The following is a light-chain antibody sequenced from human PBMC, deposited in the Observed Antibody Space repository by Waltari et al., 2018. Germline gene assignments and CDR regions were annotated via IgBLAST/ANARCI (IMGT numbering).Light chain of an antibody. CDR1: QSVGSY. Sequence: EIVLTQSPATLSLSPGERATLSCRASQSVGSYLAWYQQRPGQAPRLLIYDASNRATGIPARFSGSGSGTDFTLTISSLEPEDFAVYYCQQRSIWPPLTFGGGIKVEIK. J-gene: IGKJ4*01. CDR3: QQRSIWPPLT. V-gene: IGKV3-11*01. CDR2: DAS.